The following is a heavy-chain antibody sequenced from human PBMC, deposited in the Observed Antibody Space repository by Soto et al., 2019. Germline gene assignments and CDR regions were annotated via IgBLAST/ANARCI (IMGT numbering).Heavy chain of an antibody. J-gene: IGHJ6*02. CDR3: TTDWNYYYYYGMDV. CDR2: ISGSGGAT. Sequence: LRLSCAASGFTFSSYAMSWVRQAPGKGLEWVSAISGSGGATYYADSVKGRFTISKDDSKNTLYLQMNSLKTEDTAVYYCTTDWNYYYYYGMDVWGQGTTVTVSS. D-gene: IGHD1-1*01. CDR1: GFTFSSYA. V-gene: IGHV3-23*01.